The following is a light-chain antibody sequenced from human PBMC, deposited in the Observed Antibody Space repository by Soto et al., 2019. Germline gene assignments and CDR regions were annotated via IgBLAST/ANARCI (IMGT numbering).Light chain of an antibody. CDR3: GTWDIKLNTVV. CDR2: DNH. Sequence: QSVLTQPPSVSAAPGQRVTISCSGSSSNIGGNYVSWYQVVPRTAPKLLIYDNHKRHSGVPDRFSGSKSGTSATLGIADLHADDEANYYFGTWDIKLNTVVFGGGTKLTVL. V-gene: IGLV1-51*01. J-gene: IGLJ2*01. CDR1: SSNIGGNY.